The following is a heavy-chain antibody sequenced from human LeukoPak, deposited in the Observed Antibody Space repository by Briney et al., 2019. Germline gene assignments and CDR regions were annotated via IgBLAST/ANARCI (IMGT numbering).Heavy chain of an antibody. CDR3: ARDRFPYYYDSSGSVFDY. CDR2: INPNSGGT. CDR1: GYTFTGYY. V-gene: IGHV1-2*02. Sequence: ASVKVSCKASGYTFTGYYMHWVRQAPGQGLEWMGWINPNSGGTNYAQKLQGRVTMTTDTSTSTAYMELRSLRSDDTAVYYCARDRFPYYYDSSGSVFDYWGQGTLVTVSS. D-gene: IGHD3-22*01. J-gene: IGHJ4*02.